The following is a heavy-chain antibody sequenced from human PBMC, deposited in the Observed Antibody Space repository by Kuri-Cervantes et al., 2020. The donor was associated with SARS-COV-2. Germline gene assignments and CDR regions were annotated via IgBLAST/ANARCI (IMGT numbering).Heavy chain of an antibody. CDR2: ITSSGAIT. Sequence: GESLKISCAASGFIFSTYAMNWVRQAPGKGLEWVSAITSSGAITYHADSVKGRFTISRDNSKNTLYLQMNSLRPEDTAFYYCAKESDRRAFDIWGQGTMVTVSS. J-gene: IGHJ3*02. CDR1: GFIFSTYA. CDR3: AKESDRRAFDI. V-gene: IGHV3-23*01. D-gene: IGHD1-14*01.